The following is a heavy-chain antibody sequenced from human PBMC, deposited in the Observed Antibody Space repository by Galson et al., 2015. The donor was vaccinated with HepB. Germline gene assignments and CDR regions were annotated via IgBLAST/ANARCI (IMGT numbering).Heavy chain of an antibody. D-gene: IGHD6-13*01. CDR1: GYAFTSYG. Sequence: SVKVSCKASGYAFTSYGISWVRQAPGQGLEWMGWISAYNGNTNYAQKLQGRVTMTTDTSTSTAYMELRSLRSDDTAVYYCARDLGIAAAGTVYYYYGMDVWGQGTTVTVSS. CDR3: ARDLGIAAAGTVYYYYGMDV. J-gene: IGHJ6*02. CDR2: ISAYNGNT. V-gene: IGHV1-18*01.